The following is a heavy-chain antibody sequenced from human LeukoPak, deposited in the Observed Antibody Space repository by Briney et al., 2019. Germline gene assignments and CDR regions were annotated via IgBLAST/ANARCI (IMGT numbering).Heavy chain of an antibody. Sequence: PSETLSLTCTVSGGSISSGGYYWSWIRQHPGKGLEWIGYIYYSGSTNYNPSLKSRVTISVDTSKNQFSLKLSSVTATDTAVYYCAGNYDFWSGYYKLDYWGQGTLVTVSS. J-gene: IGHJ4*02. CDR3: AGNYDFWSGYYKLDY. CDR2: IYYSGST. D-gene: IGHD3-3*01. CDR1: GGSISSGGYY. V-gene: IGHV4-61*08.